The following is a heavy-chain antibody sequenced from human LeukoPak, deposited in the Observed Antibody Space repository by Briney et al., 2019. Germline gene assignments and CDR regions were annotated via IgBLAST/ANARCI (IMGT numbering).Heavy chain of an antibody. D-gene: IGHD3-10*02. Sequence: GASVTVSCKASGYTFTSYTIHWVRQAPEQRLEWMGWINAGNGNTKYSQKFQGRVTFNRVTSGSTAYMELSSLRSEDRAGHYCASLFGSMNWCDLWGQGTLVTVSS. CDR2: INAGNGNT. V-gene: IGHV1-3*01. J-gene: IGHJ5*02. CDR3: ASLFGSMNWCDL. CDR1: GYTFTSYT.